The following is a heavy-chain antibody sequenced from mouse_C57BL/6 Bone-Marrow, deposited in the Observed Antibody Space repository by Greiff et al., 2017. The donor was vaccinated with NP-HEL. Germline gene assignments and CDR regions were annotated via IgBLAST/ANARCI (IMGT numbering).Heavy chain of an antibody. CDR3: AIYYGYDGAWFAY. D-gene: IGHD2-2*01. CDR2: IWGVGST. Sequence: QVQLKESGPGLVAPSQSLSITCTVSGFSLTSYGVDWVRQSPGKGLEWLGVIWGVGSTNYNSALKSRLSISKDNSKSQVFLKMNSLQTDDTAMYYCAIYYGYDGAWFAYGGQGTLVTVSA. J-gene: IGHJ3*01. CDR1: GFSLTSYG. V-gene: IGHV2-6*01.